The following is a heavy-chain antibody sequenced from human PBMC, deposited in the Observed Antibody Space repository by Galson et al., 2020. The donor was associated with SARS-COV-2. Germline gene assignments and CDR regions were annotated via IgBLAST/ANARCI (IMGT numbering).Heavy chain of an antibody. CDR1: GFTFDDYA. CDR3: AKIGAAAGWGSGGDDY. V-gene: IGHV3-9*01. J-gene: IGHJ3*01. D-gene: IGHD2-21*01. Sequence: GGSLRLSCAASGFTFDDYAIHWVRQAPGKGLEWVSGISWNSGSIGYADSVKGRFTISRDNAKNSLYLQMNSLRAEDTALYYCAKIGAAAGWGSGGDDYWGQGKWSPSLQ. CDR2: ISWNSGSI.